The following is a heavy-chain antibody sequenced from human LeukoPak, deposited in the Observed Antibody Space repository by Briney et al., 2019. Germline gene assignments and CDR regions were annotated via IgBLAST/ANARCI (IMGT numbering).Heavy chain of an antibody. J-gene: IGHJ4*02. CDR2: IYHSGST. V-gene: IGHV4-59*12. CDR3: ARIRFLEWRYYFDY. Sequence: SETLSLTCTVSGGSISSYYWSWIRQPPGKGLEWIGYIYHSGSTYYNPSLKSRVTISVDRSKNQFSLKLSSVTAADTAVYYCARIRFLEWRYYFDYWGQGTLVTVSS. CDR1: GGSISSYY. D-gene: IGHD3-3*01.